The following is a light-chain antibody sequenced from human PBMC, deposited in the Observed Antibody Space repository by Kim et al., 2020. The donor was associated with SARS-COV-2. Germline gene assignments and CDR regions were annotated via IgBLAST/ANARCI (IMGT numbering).Light chain of an antibody. V-gene: IGLV3-21*04. Sequence: APGKAARITCGGNNIGSKSVHWCQQKPGQATVLVIYSDSDRPSGIPERFSGSNSANTATLTISRVEAGDEADYYCQVWDSDSDHWVFGGGTQLTVL. CDR2: SDS. CDR1: NIGSKS. CDR3: QVWDSDSDHWV. J-gene: IGLJ3*02.